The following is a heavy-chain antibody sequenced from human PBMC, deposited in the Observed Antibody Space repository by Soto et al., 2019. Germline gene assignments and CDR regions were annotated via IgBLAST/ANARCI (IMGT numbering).Heavy chain of an antibody. CDR1: GFTFSSYW. CDR3: ARGEGYFDLQYGY. V-gene: IGHV3-74*01. Sequence: EVQLVESGGGLVQPGGSLRLSCAASGFTFSSYWMHWVRQAPGKGLVWVSRINSDGSTTSYADSVKGRFTISRDNAKNTLYLQMNSLRAEDTAVYYCARGEGYFDLQYGYWGQGTLVTVSS. CDR2: INSDGSTT. J-gene: IGHJ4*02. D-gene: IGHD3-9*01.